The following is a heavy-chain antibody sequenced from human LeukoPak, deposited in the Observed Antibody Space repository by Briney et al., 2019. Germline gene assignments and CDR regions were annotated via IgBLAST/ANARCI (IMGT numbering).Heavy chain of an antibody. Sequence: GASVKVSCKASGYTFTGYYMHWVRQAPGQGLEWMGWINPNSGGTNYAQKFQGRVTMTRDTSISTAYMELSRLRSDDTAVYYCARDRVRYYYYMDVWGKGTTVTVSS. D-gene: IGHD2-21*01. J-gene: IGHJ6*03. CDR3: ARDRVRYYYYMDV. CDR1: GYTFTGYY. CDR2: INPNSGGT. V-gene: IGHV1-2*02.